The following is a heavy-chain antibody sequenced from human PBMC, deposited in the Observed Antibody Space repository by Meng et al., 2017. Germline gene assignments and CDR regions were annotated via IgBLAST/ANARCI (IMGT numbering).Heavy chain of an antibody. V-gene: IGHV3-73*02. CDR3: VDSSGYYYGGGY. J-gene: IGHJ4*02. Sequence: VPVVGFGGGLVQPWGSRHLTFAAFGFPFSGSAMDEVVQASGKELVWVSRISSKANSYATTYAPPVKGRLTLCRDESKNTAYLQMNSLKTEDAAVYYCVDSSGYYYGGGYWGQGTLVTVSS. CDR1: GFPFSGSA. CDR2: ISSKANSYAT. D-gene: IGHD3-22*01.